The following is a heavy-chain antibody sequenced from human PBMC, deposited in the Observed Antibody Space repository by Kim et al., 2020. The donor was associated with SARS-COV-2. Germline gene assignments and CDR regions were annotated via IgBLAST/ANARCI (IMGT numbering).Heavy chain of an antibody. J-gene: IGHJ6*02. Sequence: GGSLRLSCAASGFTFSNAWMSWVRQAPGKGLEWVGRIKSKTDGGTTDYAAPVKGRFTISRDDSKNTLYLQMNSLKTEDTAVYYCSSQLLYYYGMDVWGQGTTVTVSS. D-gene: IGHD2-2*01. CDR1: GFTFSNAW. CDR2: IKSKTDGGTT. CDR3: SSQLLYYYGMDV. V-gene: IGHV3-15*01.